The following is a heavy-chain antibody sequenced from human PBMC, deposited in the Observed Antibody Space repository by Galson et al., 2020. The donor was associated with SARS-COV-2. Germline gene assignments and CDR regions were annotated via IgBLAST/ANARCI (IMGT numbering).Heavy chain of an antibody. D-gene: IGHD2-21*02. CDR2: ISYDGTNK. Sequence: GGSLRLSCATSGFTFNTHDMHWVRQAPGKGLEWVAVISYDGTNKYYADSVKGRFTISRDNSKNTLYMQMNSLRAEDTAVYYCSRDREEYCDGDCWAPADWGQGTLVTVSS. V-gene: IGHV3-30*03. CDR3: SRDREEYCDGDCWAPAD. CDR1: GFTFNTHD. J-gene: IGHJ4*02.